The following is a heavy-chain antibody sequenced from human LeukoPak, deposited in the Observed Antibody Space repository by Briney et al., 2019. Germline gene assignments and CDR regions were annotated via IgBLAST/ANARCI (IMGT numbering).Heavy chain of an antibody. J-gene: IGHJ4*02. CDR3: ARDRTFDY. CDR1: GGTFSSYA. Sequence: ASVMVSCKASGGTFSSYAISWVRQAPGQGLEWMGWISAYNGNTNYAQKLQGRVTMTTDTSTSTAYMELRSLRSDDTAVYYCARDRTFDYWGQGTLVTVSS. CDR2: ISAYNGNT. V-gene: IGHV1-18*01.